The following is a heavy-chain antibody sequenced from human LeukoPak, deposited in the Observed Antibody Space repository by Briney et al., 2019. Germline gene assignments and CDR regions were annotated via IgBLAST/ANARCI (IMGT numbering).Heavy chain of an antibody. J-gene: IGHJ4*02. CDR3: AVQLTMIVVVPYFDY. D-gene: IGHD3-22*01. V-gene: IGHV3-11*04. CDR1: VLTFSDYY. CDR2: ISGSGTTI. Sequence: GGSLRLSCAASVLTFSDYYMTWIRQAPGKGLEWVSSISGSGTTIYSADSLRGRFTVPRDNARKSLFLHMNSLRPGDTAVYYCAVQLTMIVVVPYFDYWGQGTLVTVSS.